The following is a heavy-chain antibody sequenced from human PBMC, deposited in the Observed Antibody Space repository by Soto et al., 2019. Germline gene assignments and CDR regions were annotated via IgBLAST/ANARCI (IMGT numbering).Heavy chain of an antibody. CDR2: MSYDGNNQ. CDR1: GFTFSDYA. J-gene: IGHJ4*02. V-gene: IGHV3-30*18. CDR3: AKALGELSPESFDY. Sequence: GGSLRLSCAASGFTFSDYAMHWVRQAPGKGLEWVAIMSYDGNNQYYAESVKGRFTISRDNFKNTLYLQMNSLGTEDTALYYCAKALGELSPESFDYWGQGILVTVSS. D-gene: IGHD3-16*02.